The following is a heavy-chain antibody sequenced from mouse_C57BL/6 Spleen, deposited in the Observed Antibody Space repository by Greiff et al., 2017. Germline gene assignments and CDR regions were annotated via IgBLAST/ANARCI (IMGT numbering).Heavy chain of an antibody. D-gene: IGHD1-1*01. CDR3: ARPGVTTVVADFDY. J-gene: IGHJ2*01. CDR1: GFTFSDYG. Sequence: EVKLMESGGGLVKPGGSLKLSCAASGFTFSDYGMHWVRQAPEKGLEWVAYISSGSSTIYYADTVKGRFTISRDNAKNTLFLQMTSLRSEDTAMYYCARPGVTTVVADFDYWGQGTTLTVSS. CDR2: ISSGSSTI. V-gene: IGHV5-17*01.